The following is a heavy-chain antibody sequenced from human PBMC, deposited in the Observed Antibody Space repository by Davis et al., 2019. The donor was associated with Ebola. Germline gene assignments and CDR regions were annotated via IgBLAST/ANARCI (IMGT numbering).Heavy chain of an antibody. D-gene: IGHD1-14*01. V-gene: IGHV4-31*03. CDR2: IYYSGST. J-gene: IGHJ5*02. Sequence: SETLSLTCIVSGGSVRTGNYYWSWIRQHPGKGLEWIGYIYYSGSTYYNPSLKSRVTISVDTSKNQFSLKLSSVTAADTAVYYCARDNRVTARFDPWGQGTLVTVSS. CDR3: ARDNRVTARFDP. CDR1: GGSVRTGNYY.